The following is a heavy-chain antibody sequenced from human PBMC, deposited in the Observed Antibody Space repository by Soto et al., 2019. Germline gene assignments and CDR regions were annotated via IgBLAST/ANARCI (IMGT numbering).Heavy chain of an antibody. D-gene: IGHD1-1*01. CDR1: GGSISSGGYS. CDR2: IYHSGNT. Sequence: SETLSLTCTVSGGSISSGGYSWNWIRQPPGKGLEWIGYIYHSGNTLYNPSLKSRVTISVDKSKNQFSLKLSSVTAADTAVYYCARDQLEGNWFDPWGQGTLVTVSS. V-gene: IGHV4-30-2*01. CDR3: ARDQLEGNWFDP. J-gene: IGHJ5*02.